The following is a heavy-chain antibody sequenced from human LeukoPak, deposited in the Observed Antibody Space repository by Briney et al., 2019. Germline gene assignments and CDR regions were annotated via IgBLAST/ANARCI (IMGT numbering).Heavy chain of an antibody. V-gene: IGHV4-34*01. CDR2: INHSGST. CDR1: GGSFSGYY. Sequence: PSETLSLTCAVYGGSFSGYYRSWIRQPPGKGLEWIGEINHSGSTNYNPSLKSRVTISVDTSKNQFSLKLSSVTAADTAVYYCARGPSGYCTNGVCYMPPSYYVYWGQGTLVTVSS. J-gene: IGHJ4*02. D-gene: IGHD2-8*01. CDR3: ARGPSGYCTNGVCYMPPSYYVY.